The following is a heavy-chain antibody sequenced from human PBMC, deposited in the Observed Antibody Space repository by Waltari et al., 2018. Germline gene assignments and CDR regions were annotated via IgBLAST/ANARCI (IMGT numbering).Heavy chain of an antibody. J-gene: IGHJ4*02. D-gene: IGHD2-2*01. CDR1: GGTFSSYA. CDR2: IIPILGIA. V-gene: IGHV1-69*04. Sequence: QVQLVQSGAEVKKPGSSVKVSCKASGGTFSSYAISWVRQAPGQGLEWMGGIIPILGIANYAQKFQGRVTMTEDTSTDTAYMELSSLRSEDTAVYYCATGWQHQPLDYWGQGTLVTVSS. CDR3: ATGWQHQPLDY.